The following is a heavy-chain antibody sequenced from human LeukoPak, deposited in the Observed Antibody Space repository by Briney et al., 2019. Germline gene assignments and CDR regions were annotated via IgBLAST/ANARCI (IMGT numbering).Heavy chain of an antibody. CDR3: ARSTSGYEPFDY. J-gene: IGHJ4*02. CDR2: ISAYNGNT. V-gene: IGHV1-18*01. CDR1: GYTFTSYA. Sequence: ASVTVSCTASGYTFTSYAMNWVRQAPGQGLEWMGWISAYNGNTDYAQKLQDRVTMTTDTSTSTAYMELRSLRSDDTAVYYCARSTSGYEPFDYWGQGTLVTVSS. D-gene: IGHD5-12*01.